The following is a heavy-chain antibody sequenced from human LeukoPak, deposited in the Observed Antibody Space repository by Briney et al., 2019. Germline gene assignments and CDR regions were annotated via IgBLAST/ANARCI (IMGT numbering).Heavy chain of an antibody. J-gene: IGHJ6*02. V-gene: IGHV4-30-4*01. CDR1: GGSISSRSYY. CDR2: IYYSGST. Sequence: SETLSLTCTVSGGSISSRSYYWSWIRQPPGKGLEWIGYIYYSGSTYYNPSLKSRVTISVDTSKNQFSLKLSSVTAADTAVYYCARDGVLRYFDWRNGMDVWGQGTTVTVSS. D-gene: IGHD3-9*01. CDR3: ARDGVLRYFDWRNGMDV.